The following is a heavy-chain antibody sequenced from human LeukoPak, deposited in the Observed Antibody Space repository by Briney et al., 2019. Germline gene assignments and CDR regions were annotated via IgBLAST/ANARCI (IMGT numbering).Heavy chain of an antibody. CDR3: AKHPYYYDSSGSHFDY. V-gene: IGHV3-30*02. J-gene: IGHJ4*02. CDR2: IRYDGSNK. CDR1: GFTFSSYG. D-gene: IGHD3-22*01. Sequence: PGGSLRLSCAASGFTFSSYGMHWVRQAPGKGLEWVAFIRYDGSNKYYADSVKGRFTISRDDSKNTLYLQMNSLRAEDTAVYYCAKHPYYYDSSGSHFDYWGQGTLVTVSS.